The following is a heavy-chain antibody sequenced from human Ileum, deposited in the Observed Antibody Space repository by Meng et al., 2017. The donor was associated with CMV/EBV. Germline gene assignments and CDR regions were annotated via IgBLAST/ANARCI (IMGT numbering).Heavy chain of an antibody. V-gene: IGHV3-74*03. CDR3: VRSTPAGTDYWD. CDR1: FTSRSYW. D-gene: IGHD4-11*01. Sequence: FTSRSYWMHWVRQAPGKGLEWVTRITSDGAKRESKTEYADSVKGRFTISRDNAENTVFLQMNSLRVEDTALYYCVRSTPAGTDYWDWGQGTQVTVSS. J-gene: IGHJ1*01. CDR2: ITSDGAKRESKT.